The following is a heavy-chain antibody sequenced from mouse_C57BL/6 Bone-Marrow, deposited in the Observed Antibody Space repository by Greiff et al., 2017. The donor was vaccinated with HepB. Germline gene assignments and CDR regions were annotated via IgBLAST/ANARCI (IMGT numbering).Heavy chain of an antibody. D-gene: IGHD1-1*01. V-gene: IGHV1-26*01. Sequence: EVQLQHSGPELVKPGASVKISCKASGYTFTDYYMNWVKQSHGKILEWIGDINPNNGGTSYNQKFKGKATLTVDKSSSTAYMELRSLTSEDSAVYYCAREGITTVVASYWYFDVWGTGTTVTVSS. CDR1: GYTFTDYY. CDR3: AREGITTVVASYWYFDV. J-gene: IGHJ1*03. CDR2: INPNNGGT.